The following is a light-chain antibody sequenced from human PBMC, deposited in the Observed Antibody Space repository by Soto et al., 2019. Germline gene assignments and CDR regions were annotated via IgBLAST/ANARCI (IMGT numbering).Light chain of an antibody. CDR3: QQYSNWPPYT. CDR1: QGLSRK. J-gene: IGKJ2*01. CDR2: SAS. Sequence: DIVMTQSPATLSVAPGERVTFSCRASQGLSRKLAWYQHKPGQAPRLLVHSASIRATGVPARFPGIGSGTDFTLTISGLQSADLPIHNCQQYSNWPPYTFGQGTRLHIK. V-gene: IGKV3-15*01.